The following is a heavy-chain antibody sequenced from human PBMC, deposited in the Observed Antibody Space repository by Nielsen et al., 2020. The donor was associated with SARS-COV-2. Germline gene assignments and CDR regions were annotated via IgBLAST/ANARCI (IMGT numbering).Heavy chain of an antibody. CDR1: GGSISGYY. V-gene: IGHV4-34*01. J-gene: IGHJ6*02. D-gene: IGHD3-10*01. CDR3: ASLKGSYYYASGSYYKSSVSRHYGMDV. CDR2: INHSGST. Sequence: SETMSLTCAVYGGSISGYYWRWIRHPPRKGLEWIGEINHSGSTNYNPSLKRRVTISVDKSKNQFSLKLSSVTAADQALYYCASLKGSYYYASGSYYKSSVSRHYGMDVWGQGTTVTVSS.